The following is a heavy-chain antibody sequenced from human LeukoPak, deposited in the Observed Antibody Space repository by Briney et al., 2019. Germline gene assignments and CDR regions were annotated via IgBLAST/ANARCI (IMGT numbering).Heavy chain of an antibody. V-gene: IGHV3-74*01. Sequence: GGSLRLSCAASGFTFSSYAMNWVRQAPGRGLVWVSRIYSDGITTTYADSVKGRFTVSRDNAKNTLYLQMNSLRAEDTAVYYCARDRYYGMDVWGQGTTVTVSS. J-gene: IGHJ6*02. CDR2: IYSDGITT. CDR1: GFTFSSYA. CDR3: ARDRYYGMDV.